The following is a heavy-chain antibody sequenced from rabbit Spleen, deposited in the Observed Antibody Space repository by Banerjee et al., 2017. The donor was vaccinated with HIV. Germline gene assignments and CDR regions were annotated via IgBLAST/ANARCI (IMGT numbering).Heavy chain of an antibody. D-gene: IGHD1-1*01. CDR1: GFSFSGNY. V-gene: IGHV1S40*01. CDR3: ARDTSTSFSSYGMDL. CDR2: IDAGSSGFT. J-gene: IGHJ6*01. Sequence: QSLEESGGDLVKPGASLTLTCAASGFSFSGNYMSWVRQAPGKGLEWIACIDAGSSGFTYFATWAKGRFTISRTSSTTVTLQMTRLTAADTATYFCARDTSTSFSSYGMDLWGPGTLVTVS.